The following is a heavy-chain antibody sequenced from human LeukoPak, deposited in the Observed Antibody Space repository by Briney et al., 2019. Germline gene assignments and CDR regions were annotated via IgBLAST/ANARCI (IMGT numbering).Heavy chain of an antibody. V-gene: IGHV3-30*18. D-gene: IGHD3-10*01. CDR3: AKGGAMVRGVRRDDAFDI. CDR2: ISYDGSNK. J-gene: IGHJ3*02. CDR1: GFTFSSYG. Sequence: GRSLRLSCAASGFTFSSYGMHWVRQAPGKGLEWVAVISYDGSNKYYADSVKGRFTISRDNSKNTLYLQMNSLRAEDRAVYYCAKGGAMVRGVRRDDAFDIWGQGTMVTVSS.